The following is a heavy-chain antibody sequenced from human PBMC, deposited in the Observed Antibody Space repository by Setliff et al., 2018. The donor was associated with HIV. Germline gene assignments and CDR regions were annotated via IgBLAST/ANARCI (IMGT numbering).Heavy chain of an antibody. D-gene: IGHD3-22*01. J-gene: IGHJ4*02. Sequence: PGESLKISCTVSGFPFDIFAMSWVRQAPGKGLEWVSALNSADGGTYYADSVKGRFTISRDNSKATLYLQMNSLKTEDTAVYYCTTDRPYYYDTSEYRKPQDYWGQGTLVTVSS. CDR2: LNSADGGT. CDR3: TTDRPYYYDTSEYRKPQDY. V-gene: IGHV3-23*01. CDR1: GFPFDIFA.